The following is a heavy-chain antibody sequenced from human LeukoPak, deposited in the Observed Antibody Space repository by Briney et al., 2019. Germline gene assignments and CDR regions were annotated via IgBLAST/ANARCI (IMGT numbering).Heavy chain of an antibody. J-gene: IGHJ4*02. CDR1: GGSISSGDYY. D-gene: IGHD3-10*01. Sequence: PSETLSLTCTVSGGSISSGDYYWSWIRQPPGKGLEWIGYIYYSGSTYYNPSLKSRVTISVDTSKNQFSLKLSSVTAADTAVYYCASITMVRGVTYFDYWGQGTLVTVSS. CDR3: ASITMVRGVTYFDY. CDR2: IYYSGST. V-gene: IGHV4-30-4*01.